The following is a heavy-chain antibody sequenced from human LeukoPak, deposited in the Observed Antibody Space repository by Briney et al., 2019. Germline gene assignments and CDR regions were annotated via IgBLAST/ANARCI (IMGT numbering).Heavy chain of an antibody. CDR3: ARTAGRTFDY. CDR2: INPSGDST. V-gene: IGHV1-46*01. Sequence: GAPVKVSCKASGYTFTSNYIHWVRQAPGQGLEWMGIINPSGDSTSYAQKFQGRVTMTRDTSTSTVYMELSSLRSEDTAVYYCARTAGRTFDYWGQGTLVTVSS. D-gene: IGHD6-6*01. CDR1: GYTFTSNY. J-gene: IGHJ4*02.